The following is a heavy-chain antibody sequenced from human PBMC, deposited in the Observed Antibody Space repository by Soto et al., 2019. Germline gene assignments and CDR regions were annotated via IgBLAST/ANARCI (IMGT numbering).Heavy chain of an antibody. CDR2: IIPILGIA. CDR3: ARREKEGYCSGGSCYSSEYFQH. D-gene: IGHD2-15*01. V-gene: IGHV1-69*02. CDR1: GGTFSSYT. Sequence: QVQLVQSGAEVKKPGSSVKVSCKASGGTFSSYTISWVRQAPGQGLEWMGRIIPILGIANYAQKFQARVTITADKNTRTAFRELSSLRSEDTAVYYCARREKEGYCSGGSCYSSEYFQHWGQGTLVTVSS. J-gene: IGHJ1*01.